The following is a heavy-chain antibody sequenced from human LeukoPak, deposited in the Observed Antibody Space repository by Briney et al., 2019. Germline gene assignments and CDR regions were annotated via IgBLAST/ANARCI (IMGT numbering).Heavy chain of an antibody. CDR2: IIPFFGTA. V-gene: IGHV1-69*13. J-gene: IGHJ4*02. CDR3: ATRPSGSYYLSFDY. CDR1: GGTFSRYT. D-gene: IGHD1-26*01. Sequence: ASVKVSCKASGGTFSRYTINWVRQAPGQGLEWMGGIIPFFGTANYAQKFQGRVTITADESTSIAYMELSSLRSEDTAAYYCATRPSGSYYLSFDYWGQGTLVTVSS.